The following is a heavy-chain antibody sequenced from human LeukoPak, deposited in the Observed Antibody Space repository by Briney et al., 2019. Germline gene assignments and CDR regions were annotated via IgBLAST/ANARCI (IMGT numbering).Heavy chain of an antibody. Sequence: GASVKVSCKVSGYTLTELSMHWVRQAPGQGLEWMGIINPSGGSTSYAQKFQGRVTMTRDTSTSTVYMELSSLRSEDTAVYYCARDLDASGSPYWGQGTLVTVSS. D-gene: IGHD5-12*01. CDR1: GYTLTELS. J-gene: IGHJ4*02. CDR2: INPSGGST. V-gene: IGHV1-46*01. CDR3: ARDLDASGSPY.